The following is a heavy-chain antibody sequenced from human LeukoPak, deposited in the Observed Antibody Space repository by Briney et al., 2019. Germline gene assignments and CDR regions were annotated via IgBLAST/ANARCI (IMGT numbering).Heavy chain of an antibody. J-gene: IGHJ5*02. CDR1: GYTFTSYG. CDR2: ISAYNGNT. D-gene: IGHD6-13*01. CDR3: ARWGIAAAVTGGDWFGP. V-gene: IGHV1-18*01. Sequence: ASVKVSCKASGYTFTSYGISWVRQAPGPGLEWMGWISAYNGNTNYAQTLQGRVTMSTDTSTSTAYMELRSVRSDDTAVYYCARWGIAAAVTGGDWFGPWGKGTLVTVSS.